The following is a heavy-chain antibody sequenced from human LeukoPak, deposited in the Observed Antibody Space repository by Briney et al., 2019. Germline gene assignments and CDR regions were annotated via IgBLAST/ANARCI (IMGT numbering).Heavy chain of an antibody. D-gene: IGHD5-18*01. CDR1: GFSLSTSGMC. CDR2: IDWDDDK. CDR3: ARMGDTAMVCYAFDI. Sequence: SGPTLVNPTQTLTLTCTFSGFSLSTSGMCVSWIRQPPGKALEWLARIDWDDDKYYSTSLKTRLTISKDTSKNQVVLTMTNMDPVDTATYYCARMGDTAMVCYAFDIWGQGTMVTVSS. V-gene: IGHV2-70*11. J-gene: IGHJ3*02.